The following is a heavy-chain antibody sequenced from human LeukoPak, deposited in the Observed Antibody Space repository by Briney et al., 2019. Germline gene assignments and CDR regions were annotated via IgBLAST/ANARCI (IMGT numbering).Heavy chain of an antibody. V-gene: IGHV3-11*01. CDR2: ISTSGTTI. D-gene: IGHD6-13*01. CDR1: GFTFSDYY. Sequence: GGSLRLSCAASGFTFSDYYMSWIRQAPGKGLEWVSYISTSGTTIYYADSVKGRFTISRDNAKNSLYLQMSSLRAEDTAVYYCARRAAANDDAFDIWGQGTMVTVSS. J-gene: IGHJ3*02. CDR3: ARRAAANDDAFDI.